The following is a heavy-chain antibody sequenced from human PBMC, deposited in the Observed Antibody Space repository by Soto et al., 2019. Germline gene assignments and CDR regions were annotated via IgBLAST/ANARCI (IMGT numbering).Heavy chain of an antibody. CDR1: GGSISSYY. J-gene: IGHJ4*02. V-gene: IGHV4-59*08. D-gene: IGHD6-13*01. Sequence: SETLSLTCTVSGGSISSYYWSWIRQPPGKGLEWIGYIYYSGSTNYNPSLKSRVTISVDTSKNQFSLKLSSVTAADTAVYYCARSGSSSWFDYWGQGTLVTVSS. CDR2: IYYSGST. CDR3: ARSGSSSWFDY.